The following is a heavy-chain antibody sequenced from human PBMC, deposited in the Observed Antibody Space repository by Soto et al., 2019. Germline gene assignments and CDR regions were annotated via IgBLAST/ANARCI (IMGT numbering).Heavy chain of an antibody. CDR3: ARGGVGSFDI. CDR2: VNSDDSGT. Sequence: EVQLVESGGGLVKPGGSLRLSCAASGFTFSTYSMNWVRQAPGKGLVWVSHVNSDDSGTTYADSVRGRFTISRDNAKNTVYLQMSSLRAEDTAVYYCARGGVGSFDIWGQGTIVTVSS. J-gene: IGHJ3*02. D-gene: IGHD3-16*01. CDR1: GFTFSTYS. V-gene: IGHV3-74*02.